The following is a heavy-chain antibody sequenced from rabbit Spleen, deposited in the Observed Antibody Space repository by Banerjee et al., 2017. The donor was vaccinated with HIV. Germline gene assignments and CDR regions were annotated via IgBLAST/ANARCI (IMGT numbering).Heavy chain of an antibody. CDR1: GFSLFMYW. J-gene: IGHJ3*01. V-gene: IGHV1S42*01. CDR3: ARDKELDIWGYKFDL. Sequence: QQQLEESGGGLVKPGGTLTLTCKASGFSLFMYWMCWVRQVPGKGLEWIACIYAGDGSTDYANWVNGRFTISKSSNTVDLKMTSLTAADTATYFCARDKELDIWGYKFDLWGQGTLVTVS. CDR2: IYAGDGST. D-gene: IGHD3-1*01.